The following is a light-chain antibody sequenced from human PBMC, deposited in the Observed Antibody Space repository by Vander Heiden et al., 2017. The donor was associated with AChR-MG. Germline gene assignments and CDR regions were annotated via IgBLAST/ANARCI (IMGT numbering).Light chain of an antibody. CDR3: YSTDSSGNHRV. V-gene: IGLV3-10*01. J-gene: IGLJ2*01. Sequence: SSELPQPPSVSVSPVQTARITCSGDALPKKYAYWYQQKSGQAPVLVIYEDSKRPSGIPERFSGSSSGTMATLTISGAQVEDEADYYCYSTDSSGNHRVFGGGTKLTVL. CDR1: ALPKKY. CDR2: EDS.